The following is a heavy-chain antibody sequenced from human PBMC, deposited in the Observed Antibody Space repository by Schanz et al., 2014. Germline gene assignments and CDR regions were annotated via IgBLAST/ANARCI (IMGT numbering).Heavy chain of an antibody. Sequence: QVQLVQSGTQVKKPGASVKVSCKASGYTLSAYSLHWVRQAPGQGLEWMGRIVPIAGITNYAQRFQGRVTITADKSSDTAYTELSSLRSEDTAVYYCARGGGPEDVFDIWGQGTILTVSS. CDR3: ARGGGPEDVFDI. D-gene: IGHD5-12*01. CDR2: IVPIAGIT. V-gene: IGHV1-46*01. J-gene: IGHJ3*02. CDR1: GYTLSAYS.